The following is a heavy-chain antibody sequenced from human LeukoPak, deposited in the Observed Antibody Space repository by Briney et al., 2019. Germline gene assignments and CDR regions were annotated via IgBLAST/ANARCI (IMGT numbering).Heavy chain of an antibody. CDR2: SSGNGGST. D-gene: IGHD6-13*01. V-gene: IGHV3-23*01. CDR3: ARPHRAGWFDP. J-gene: IGHJ5*02. Sequence: GGSLRLSCGASGFTFSNYAMSWVRQAPGKGLEWVSTSSGNGGSTYYGDSVKGRFTISRDNAKNSLYLQMNSLRAEDTAVYYCARPHRAGWFDPWGQGTLVTVSS. CDR1: GFTFSNYA.